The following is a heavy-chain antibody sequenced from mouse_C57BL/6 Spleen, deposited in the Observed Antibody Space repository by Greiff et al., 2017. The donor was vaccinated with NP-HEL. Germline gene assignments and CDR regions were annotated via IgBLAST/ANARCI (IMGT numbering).Heavy chain of an antibody. CDR2: IHPNSGST. J-gene: IGHJ4*01. CDR1: GYTFTSYW. D-gene: IGHD2-4*01. CDR3: ARQIDYDYDYYAMDY. V-gene: IGHV1-64*01. Sequence: QVQLQQPGAELVKPGASVKLSCKASGYTFTSYWMHWVQQRPGQGLEWIGMIHPNSGSTNYNEKFKSKATLTVDKSSSTAYMQLSSLTSEDSAVYYCARQIDYDYDYYAMDYWGQGTSVTVSS.